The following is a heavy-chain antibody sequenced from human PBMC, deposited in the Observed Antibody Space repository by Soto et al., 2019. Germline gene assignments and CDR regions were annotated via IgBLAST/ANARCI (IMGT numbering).Heavy chain of an antibody. CDR2: IYWAHDN. D-gene: IGHD2-15*01. J-gene: IGHJ6*03. V-gene: IGHV2-5*02. Sequence: QITLKETGPTLVKPTQTLTLTCTFSGFPLSTTAVSVGWIRQPPGKALEWLALIYWAHDNRYSPSLKNRPTLTKDTSKNLLVLTKTNMNPVATATDYCSHVIEYWWGGTGYHSLNYMDVSGEVPTVAVS. CDR1: GFPLSTTAVS. CDR3: SHVIEYWWGGTGYHSLNYMDV.